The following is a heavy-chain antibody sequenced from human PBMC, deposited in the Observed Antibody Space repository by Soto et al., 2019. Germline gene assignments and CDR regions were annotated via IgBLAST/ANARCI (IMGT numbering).Heavy chain of an antibody. CDR1: GFTFGDYA. V-gene: IGHV3-49*04. CDR2: IRSKAYGGTT. Sequence: GGSLRLSCTASGFTFGDYAMSWVRQAPGKGLEWVGFIRSKAYGGTTEYAASVKGRFTISRDDSKSIAYLQMNSLKTEDTAVYYCTRDLDYGDYYYYYYGMDVWGQGTTVTVSS. J-gene: IGHJ6*02. CDR3: TRDLDYGDYYYYYYGMDV. D-gene: IGHD4-17*01.